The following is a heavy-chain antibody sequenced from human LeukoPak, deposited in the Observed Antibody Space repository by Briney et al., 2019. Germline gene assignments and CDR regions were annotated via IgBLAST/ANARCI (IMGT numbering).Heavy chain of an antibody. D-gene: IGHD3-22*01. V-gene: IGHV4-59*01. J-gene: IGHJ4*02. CDR2: IYYSGGT. CDR1: GGSISSYY. CDR3: ARAMNYYDSSGYTYDY. Sequence: PSETLSLTCTVSGGSISSYYWSWIRQPPGKGLEWIGYIYYSGGTNYNPSLKSRVTISVDTSKNQFSLKLSSVTAADTAVYYCARAMNYYDSSGYTYDYWGQGTLVTVSS.